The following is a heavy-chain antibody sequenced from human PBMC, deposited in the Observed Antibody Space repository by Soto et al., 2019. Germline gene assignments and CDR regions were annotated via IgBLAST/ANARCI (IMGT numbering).Heavy chain of an antibody. CDR1: GFTFSSYA. V-gene: IGHV3-23*01. J-gene: IGHJ6*02. D-gene: IGHD7-27*01. CDR2: ISGSGVST. CDR3: ATDRYGGNWGSYYYGMDV. Sequence: EVQLLESGGGLVQPGGSLRLSCAASGFTFSSYAMSWVRQAPGKGLEWVSAISGSGVSTYYADSVKGRFTISRDNSKNTLYLQMNSLRAEDTAVYYCATDRYGGNWGSYYYGMDVWGQGTTVTVSS.